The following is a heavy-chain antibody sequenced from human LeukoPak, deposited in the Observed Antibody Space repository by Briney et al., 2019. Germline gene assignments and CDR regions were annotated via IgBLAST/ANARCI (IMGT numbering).Heavy chain of an antibody. CDR1: GYTFTSYG. CDR2: ISAYNGNT. D-gene: IGHD5-18*01. J-gene: IGHJ5*02. CDR3: ARDGRRGYSYGSEDWFDP. V-gene: IGHV1-18*01. Sequence: ASVKVSCKASGYTFTSYGISWVRQAPGQGLEWMGWISAYNGNTNYAQKLQGRVTMTTDTSTSTAYMEQRSLRSDDTAVYYCARDGRRGYSYGSEDWFDPWGQGTLVTVSS.